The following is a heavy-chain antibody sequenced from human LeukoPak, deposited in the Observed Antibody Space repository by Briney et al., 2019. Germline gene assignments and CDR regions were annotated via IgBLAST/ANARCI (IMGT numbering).Heavy chain of an antibody. D-gene: IGHD3-22*01. J-gene: IGHJ4*02. V-gene: IGHV3-21*01. CDR1: GFTVSSYS. Sequence: GGSLRLSCAASGFTVSSYSMNWVRQAPGKGLEWVSSISSSSSYIYYADSVKGRFTISRDNAKNSLCLQMNSLRAEDTAVYYCARGRDSSGPLYWGQGTLVTVSS. CDR3: ARGRDSSGPLY. CDR2: ISSSSSYI.